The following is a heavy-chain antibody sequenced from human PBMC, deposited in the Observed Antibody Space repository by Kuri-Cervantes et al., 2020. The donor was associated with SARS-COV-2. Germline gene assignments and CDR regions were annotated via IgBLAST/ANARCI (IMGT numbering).Heavy chain of an antibody. D-gene: IGHD4-23*01. CDR2: IYTSGST. J-gene: IGHJ1*01. CDR3: ARYPIFGGFLYFQH. Sequence: SETLSLTCTVSGGSISSYYWSWIRQPAGKGLEWIGRIYTSGSTNYNPSLKSRVTMSVDTSKNQFSLKLSSVTAADTAVYYCARYPIFGGFLYFQHWGQGTLVTVSS. V-gene: IGHV4-4*07. CDR1: GGSISSYY.